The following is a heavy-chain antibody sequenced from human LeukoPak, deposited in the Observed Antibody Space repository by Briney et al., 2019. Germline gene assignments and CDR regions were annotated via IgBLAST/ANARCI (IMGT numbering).Heavy chain of an antibody. D-gene: IGHD6-13*01. CDR3: AKGGSTGSYYFDY. J-gene: IGHJ4*02. CDR1: GFSISSSA. V-gene: IGHV3-23*01. Sequence: PGGSLRLYCAAAGFSISSSAMNWVRQAPGKGLEWVSSISGSGGSTYYADSVKGRFTISRDNSKNTLHLQMTSLRAEDTALYYCAKGGSTGSYYFDYWGQGSLVTVSS. CDR2: ISGSGGST.